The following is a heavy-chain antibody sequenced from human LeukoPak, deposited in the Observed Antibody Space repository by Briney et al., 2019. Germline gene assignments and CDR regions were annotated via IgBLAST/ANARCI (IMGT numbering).Heavy chain of an antibody. J-gene: IGHJ4*02. V-gene: IGHV4-34*01. CDR2: INHSGST. D-gene: IGHD2-2*01. CDR3: ARGYWVVPAALDY. Sequence: SETLSLTCAVYGGSFSGYYWSWIRQPPGKRLEWIGEINHSGSTNYNPSLKSRVTISVDTSKNQFSLKLSSVTAADTAVYYCARGYWVVPAALDYWGQGTLVTVSS. CDR1: GGSFSGYY.